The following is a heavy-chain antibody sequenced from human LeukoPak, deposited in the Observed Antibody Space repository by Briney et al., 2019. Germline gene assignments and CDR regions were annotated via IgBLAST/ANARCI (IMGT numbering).Heavy chain of an antibody. CDR2: IYYSGST. V-gene: IGHV4-59*08. J-gene: IGHJ5*02. Sequence: SETLSLTCTVSGGSISSYYWSWIRQPPGKGLEWIGYIYYSGSTNYNPSLKSRVTTSVDTSKNQFSLKLSSVTAADTAVYYCAKREVGATGGWFDPWGQGTLVTVSS. D-gene: IGHD1-26*01. CDR3: AKREVGATGGWFDP. CDR1: GGSISSYY.